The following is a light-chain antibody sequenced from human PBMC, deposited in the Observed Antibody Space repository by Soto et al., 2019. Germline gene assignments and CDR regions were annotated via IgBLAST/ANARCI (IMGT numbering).Light chain of an antibody. V-gene: IGKV1-5*01. J-gene: IGKJ1*01. CDR2: DAS. CDR1: QTISTW. Sequence: DIQMTQSPSTLSASVGDRVTITCRASQTISTWLAWYQQKPGKAPKLLIYDASKLESGVPSRFSGSGSGTEFTLTISSLQPDDFATYYCQHYGGMWTFGQGTKVDIK. CDR3: QHYGGMWT.